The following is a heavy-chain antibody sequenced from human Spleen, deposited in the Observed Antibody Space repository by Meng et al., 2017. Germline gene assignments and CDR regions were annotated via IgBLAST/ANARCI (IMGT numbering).Heavy chain of an antibody. CDR2: ICGDST. J-gene: IGHJ3*02. V-gene: IGHV3-23*01. CDR3: ARRGNAFDI. Sequence: GGSLRLSCVASGFTFSSYAMSWVRQAPGKGLEWVSSICGDSTYYADSGKGRVTVPRDNSKNTLYLQMNSLRAEDTAVYYCARRGNAFDIWGQGTMVTVSS. D-gene: IGHD1-26*01. CDR1: GFTFSSYA.